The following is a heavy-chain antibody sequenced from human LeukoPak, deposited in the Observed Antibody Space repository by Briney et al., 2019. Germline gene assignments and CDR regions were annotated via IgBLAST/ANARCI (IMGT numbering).Heavy chain of an antibody. CDR1: GGSFSGYY. Sequence: SETLSLTCAVYGGSFSGYYWSWIRQPPGKGLEWIGEINHSGSTNYNPSLKSRVTISVDTSKNQFSLKLSSVTAADTAVYYCARAGGEMATTYYFDYWGQGTLVTVSS. V-gene: IGHV4-34*01. CDR3: ARAGGEMATTYYFDY. J-gene: IGHJ4*02. D-gene: IGHD5-24*01. CDR2: INHSGST.